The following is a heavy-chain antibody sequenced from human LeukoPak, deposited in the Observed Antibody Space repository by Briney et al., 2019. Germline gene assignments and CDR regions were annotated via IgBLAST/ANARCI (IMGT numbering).Heavy chain of an antibody. D-gene: IGHD1-1*01. V-gene: IGHV4-61*08. CDR1: GGSISSGGYY. Sequence: PSETLTLTCTVSGGSISSGGYYWSWIRQHPGQGLDWIGYIYYSGSTNYNPSLKSRVTITVDTSNNQFSLKLSSVTAADTAVYYCARFTGTTEAFDIWGQGTMVTVSS. CDR3: ARFTGTTEAFDI. J-gene: IGHJ3*02. CDR2: IYYSGST.